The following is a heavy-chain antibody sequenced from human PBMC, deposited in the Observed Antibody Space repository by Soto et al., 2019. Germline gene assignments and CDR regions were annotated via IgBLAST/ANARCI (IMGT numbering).Heavy chain of an antibody. J-gene: IGHJ4*02. CDR1: GGSISSGNYY. Sequence: QVQLQESGPGLVKPSQTLSLTCTVSGGSISSGNYYWSWIRQPPGKGLEWIGFISYSGSTYYSTSLKSRVTISVDTSTTQFSLNLSFVTAADTALYYCATMGTPATGLYFFDSWGQGSLVTVSS. V-gene: IGHV4-30-4*01. CDR3: ATMGTPATGLYFFDS. CDR2: ISYSGST. D-gene: IGHD2-15*01.